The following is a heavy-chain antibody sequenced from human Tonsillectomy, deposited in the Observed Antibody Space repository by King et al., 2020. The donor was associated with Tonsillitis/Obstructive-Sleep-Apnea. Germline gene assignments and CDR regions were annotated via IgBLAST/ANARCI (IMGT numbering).Heavy chain of an antibody. CDR3: ARALGYCSGGSCLDY. CDR1: GGTFSSYA. CDR2: IIPIFGSA. Sequence: QLVQSGAEVKKPGSSVKVSCKASGGTFSSYAISWVRQAPGQGLECMGGIIPIFGSADYAQKFQGRVTITADESTSTAYMELGSLRSEDTAVYYCARALGYCSGGSCLDYWGQGTLVTVSS. V-gene: IGHV1-69*01. J-gene: IGHJ4*02. D-gene: IGHD2-15*01.